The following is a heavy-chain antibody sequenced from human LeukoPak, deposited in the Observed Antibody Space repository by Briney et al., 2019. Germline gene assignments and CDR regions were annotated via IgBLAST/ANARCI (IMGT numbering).Heavy chain of an antibody. D-gene: IGHD5-12*01. V-gene: IGHV1-18*01. CDR1: GYTFTRHG. CDR2: ITVHNGNT. CDR3: AREGLPDAFDV. Sequence: ASVKVSCKASGYTFTRHGLTWVRQAPGQGLEWMGWITVHNGNTEYEQKFQGRVTMTTDTSTSTAYMELRSLRSDDTAVYYCAREGLPDAFDVWAQGTMVTVSS. J-gene: IGHJ3*01.